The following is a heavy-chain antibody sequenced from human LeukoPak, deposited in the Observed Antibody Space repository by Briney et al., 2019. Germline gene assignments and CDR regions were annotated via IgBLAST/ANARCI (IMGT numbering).Heavy chain of an antibody. D-gene: IGHD5-12*01. J-gene: IGHJ4*02. V-gene: IGHV3-7*01. CDR1: GFTFSSYW. CDR3: ALVYGYSNKN. Sequence: GGSLRLSCEASGFTFSSYWMSWVRQAPGKGLEWVANIKQDGSEKYYVDSVKGRFTISRDNAKNSLYLQMNSLRAEDTAVYYCALVYGYSNKNWGQGTLVTVSS. CDR2: IKQDGSEK.